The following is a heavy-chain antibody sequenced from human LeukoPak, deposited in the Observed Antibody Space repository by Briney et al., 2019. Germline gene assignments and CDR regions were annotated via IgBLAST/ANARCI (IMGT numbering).Heavy chain of an antibody. CDR3: ARVRYSSGWYVDY. D-gene: IGHD6-19*01. J-gene: IGHJ4*02. V-gene: IGHV3-11*04. CDR1: GFTFSDCY. CDR2: ITSSSSTI. Sequence: GGSLRLSCSASGFTFSDCYMSWIRQAPGKGLEWVSYITSSSSTIYYADSVKGRFTISRDNAKNSLYLQTNSLRDEDTAVYYCARVRYSSGWYVDYWGQGTLVTVSS.